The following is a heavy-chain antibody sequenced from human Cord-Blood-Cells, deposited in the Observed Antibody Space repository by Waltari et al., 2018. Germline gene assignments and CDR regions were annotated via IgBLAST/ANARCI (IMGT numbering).Heavy chain of an antibody. Sequence: QVQLQESGPGLVKPSVTLSLTCAFSGYSISSRYYWGWIRQPPGKGLEWIGSIYHSGSTDYNPSLKSRVTISVDTSKNQFSLKLSSVTAADTAVYYCARDSAAGIAVAPMNDYWGQGTLVTVSS. CDR1: GYSISSRYY. J-gene: IGHJ4*02. CDR3: ARDSAAGIAVAPMNDY. CDR2: IYHSGST. D-gene: IGHD6-19*01. V-gene: IGHV4-38-2*02.